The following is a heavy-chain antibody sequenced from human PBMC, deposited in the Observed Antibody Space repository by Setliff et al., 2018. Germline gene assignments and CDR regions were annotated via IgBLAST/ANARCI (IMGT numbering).Heavy chain of an antibody. CDR1: GFTFSSYS. CDR3: ARTTSRDGYSS. V-gene: IGHV3-21*01. CDR2: ISSSSSYI. J-gene: IGHJ5*02. Sequence: GESLTISCAASGFTFSSYSMNWVRQAPGKGLEWVSSISSSSSYIYYADSVKGRFTISRDNAKNSLYLQMNSLRAEDTAVYYCARTTSRDGYSSWGQGTLVTVSS. D-gene: IGHD4-4*01.